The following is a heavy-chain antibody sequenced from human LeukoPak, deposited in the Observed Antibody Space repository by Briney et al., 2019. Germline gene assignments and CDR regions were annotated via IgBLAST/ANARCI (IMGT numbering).Heavy chain of an antibody. CDR1: GYTFTSYA. CDR2: INTNTGNP. CDR3: TRSPYGGNWYFDL. Sequence: ASVKVSCKASGYTFTSYAMNWVRQAPGQGLEWMGWINTNTGNPTYAQGFTGRFVFSLDTSVSTAYLQISSLKAEDTAVYYCTRSPYGGNWYFDLWGRGTLVTVSS. J-gene: IGHJ2*01. D-gene: IGHD4-23*01. V-gene: IGHV7-4-1*02.